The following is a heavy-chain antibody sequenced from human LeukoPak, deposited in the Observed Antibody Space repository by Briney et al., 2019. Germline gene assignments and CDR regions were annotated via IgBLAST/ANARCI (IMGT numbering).Heavy chain of an antibody. D-gene: IGHD3-22*01. Sequence: SVKVSCKASGGTFSSYAISWVRQAPGQGLEWMGGIIPIFGTANYAQKFQGRVTITTDESTSTAYMELSSLRSEDTAVYYCARGDYDSSGYYGGAFDYWGQGTLVTVSS. V-gene: IGHV1-69*05. CDR3: ARGDYDSSGYYGGAFDY. J-gene: IGHJ4*02. CDR2: IIPIFGTA. CDR1: GGTFSSYA.